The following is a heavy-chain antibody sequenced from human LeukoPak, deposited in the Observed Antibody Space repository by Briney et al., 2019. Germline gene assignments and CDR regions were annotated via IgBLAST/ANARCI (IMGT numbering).Heavy chain of an antibody. J-gene: IGHJ4*02. CDR2: IYYSGST. CDR3: ARVVGWGSTFDY. CDR1: GGSISSYY. D-gene: IGHD7-27*01. Sequence: SETLSLTCTVSGGSISSYYWSWIRQPPGKGLERIGYIYYSGSTNYNPSLTSRVTITVDTSKNQFSLRLSSVTAADTAVYYCARVVGWGSTFDYWGQGTLVTVSS. V-gene: IGHV4-59*01.